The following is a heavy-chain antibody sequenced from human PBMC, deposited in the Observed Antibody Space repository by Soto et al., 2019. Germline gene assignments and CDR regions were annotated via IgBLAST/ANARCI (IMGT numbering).Heavy chain of an antibody. D-gene: IGHD3-10*01. CDR1: GGSISSGGYS. CDR2: IYHSGST. CDR3: ARTGSSVPAFLDY. J-gene: IGHJ4*02. Sequence: SETLSLTCAVSGGSISSGGYSWSWIRQPPGKGLEWIGYIYHSGSTYYNPSLKSRVTISVDRSKNQFSLKLSSVTAADTAVYYCARTGSSVPAFLDYWGQGTLVTSPQ. V-gene: IGHV4-30-2*01.